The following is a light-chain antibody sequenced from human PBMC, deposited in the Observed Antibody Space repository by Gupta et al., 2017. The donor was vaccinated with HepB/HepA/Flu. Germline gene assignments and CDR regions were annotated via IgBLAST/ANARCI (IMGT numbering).Light chain of an antibody. CDR1: QGITNS. J-gene: IGKJ4*01. CDR3: QQDKSYPLT. Sequence: IQMTQSPSSLSASRGDRVTITCRASQGITNSLAWLQQKPGKAPKSLIYGASSLHTGVPSKFSGSGSGTDFSLTISNLQPEDFATYYCQQDKSYPLTFGGGTKVEIK. CDR2: GAS. V-gene: IGKV1-16*02.